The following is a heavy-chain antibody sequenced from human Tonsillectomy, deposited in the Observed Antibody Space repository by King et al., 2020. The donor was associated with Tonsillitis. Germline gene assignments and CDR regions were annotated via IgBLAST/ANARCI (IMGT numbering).Heavy chain of an antibody. Sequence: VQLVESGGGLVKPGGSLRLSCAASGFTFSNAWMNWVRQAPGTGLEWVGRIKSKTDGGTTDYAAPVKGRFTISRDDSKNTLYLQMNSLKTEDTAVYYCTTEGGEVATGYFDYWGQGTLVTVSS. CDR2: IKSKTDGGTT. J-gene: IGHJ4*02. CDR1: GFTFSNAW. V-gene: IGHV3-15*07. D-gene: IGHD5-12*01. CDR3: TTEGGEVATGYFDY.